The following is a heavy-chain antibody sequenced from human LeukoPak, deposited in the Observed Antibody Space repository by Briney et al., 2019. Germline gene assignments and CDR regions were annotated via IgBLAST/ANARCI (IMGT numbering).Heavy chain of an antibody. D-gene: IGHD3-3*01. Sequence: PSETLSLTCIVSGDSISNSGWSWGWICQPPGKGLEWIGTMPYDENVADNEIPSYNPSLKSRVSISADTSKNQLSLKVNSVTAADTASYYCARLTLTGVGGRGWFDAWGQGTLVIVSS. CDR2: MPYDENVADNEIP. V-gene: IGHV4-39*01. J-gene: IGHJ5*02. CDR3: ARLTLTGVGGRGWFDA. CDR1: GDSISNSGWS.